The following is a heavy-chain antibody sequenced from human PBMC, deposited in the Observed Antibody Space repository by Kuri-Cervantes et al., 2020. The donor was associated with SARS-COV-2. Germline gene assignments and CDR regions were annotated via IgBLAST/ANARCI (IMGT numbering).Heavy chain of an antibody. CDR1: GGSISSSSYY. V-gene: IGHV4-39*07. CDR3: ARTSYGSALY. D-gene: IGHD3-10*01. J-gene: IGHJ4*02. Sequence: SETLSLTCTVSGGSISSSSYYWGWIRQPPGKGLEWIGSISYSGSTYYNPSLKSRVTISVDTSKNQFSLKLSSVTAADTAVYYCARTSYGSALYWGQGTLVTVSS. CDR2: ISYSGST.